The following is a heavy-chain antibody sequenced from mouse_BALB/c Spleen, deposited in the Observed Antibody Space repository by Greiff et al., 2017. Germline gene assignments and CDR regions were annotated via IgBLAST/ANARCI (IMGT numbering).Heavy chain of an antibody. CDR2: ISSGGSYT. J-gene: IGHJ4*01. Sequence: EVQRVESGGGLVKPGGSLKLSCAASGFTFSSYAMSWVRQTPEKRLEWVATISSGGSYTYYPASVKGRFTISRDNAKNTLYLQMSSLRSEDTAMYYCARGNYYGSSADYAMDYWGQGTSVTVSS. CDR3: ARGNYYGSSADYAMDY. CDR1: GFTFSSYA. D-gene: IGHD1-1*01. V-gene: IGHV5-9-3*01.